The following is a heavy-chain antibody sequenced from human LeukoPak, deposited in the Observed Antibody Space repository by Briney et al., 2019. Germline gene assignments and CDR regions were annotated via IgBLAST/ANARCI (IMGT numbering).Heavy chain of an antibody. V-gene: IGHV1-2*02. CDR3: ARDGEYGTGSYYRGCFDY. Sequence: ASVKVSCKVSGYTLTELSMHWVRQAPGQGLEWMGWIHPRSGETNYAYKFKGRVTMTRDTSISTVYMDLGSLRSDDTAVYYCARDGEYGTGSYYRGCFDYWGQGILVTVSS. D-gene: IGHD3-10*01. J-gene: IGHJ4*02. CDR1: GYTLTELS. CDR2: IHPRSGET.